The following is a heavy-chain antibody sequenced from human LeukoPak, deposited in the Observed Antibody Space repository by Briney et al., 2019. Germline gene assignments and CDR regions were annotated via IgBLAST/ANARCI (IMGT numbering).Heavy chain of an antibody. CDR1: GGTFSSYA. CDR2: IIPIFGTA. Sequence: SVKVSCKASGGTFSSYAISWVRQAPGQGLEWMGGIIPIFGTANYAQKFQGRVTITTDESTSTAYMELSSLRSEDTAVYYCAREGKLLWFGEPHPHDAFDIWGQGTMVTVSS. CDR3: AREGKLLWFGEPHPHDAFDI. D-gene: IGHD3-10*01. V-gene: IGHV1-69*05. J-gene: IGHJ3*02.